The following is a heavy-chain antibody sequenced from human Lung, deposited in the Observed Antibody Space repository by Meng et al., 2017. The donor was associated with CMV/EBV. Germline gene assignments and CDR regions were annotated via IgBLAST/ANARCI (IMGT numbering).Heavy chain of an antibody. J-gene: IGHJ4*02. V-gene: IGHV1-18*01. D-gene: IGHD5-24*01. Sequence: LVQAGGEVRKPGPSVQVSCKASGFSLATYGFSWVRQAPGQGLDWMGLISAYTGKAEYAENLQGRVTLTTDTSTSTSFMELRSLTFDDTAVYYCARFEEKGTILLDYWGQGTLVTVSS. CDR1: GFSLATYG. CDR2: ISAYTGKA. CDR3: ARFEEKGTILLDY.